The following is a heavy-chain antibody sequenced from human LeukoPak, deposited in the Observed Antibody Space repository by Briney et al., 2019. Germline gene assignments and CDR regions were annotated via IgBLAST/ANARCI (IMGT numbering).Heavy chain of an antibody. CDR3: ARYYVWGTFDY. D-gene: IGHD3-16*01. V-gene: IGHV4-59*01. CDR2: IYYSGST. CDR1: GGSISSYY. J-gene: IGHJ4*02. Sequence: KTSETLSLTCTVSGGSISSYYWSWIRQPPGKGLEWIGYIYYSGSTNYNPSLKSRVTISVDTSKNQFSLKLSSVTAADTAVYYCARYYVWGTFDYWGQGTLVTVSS.